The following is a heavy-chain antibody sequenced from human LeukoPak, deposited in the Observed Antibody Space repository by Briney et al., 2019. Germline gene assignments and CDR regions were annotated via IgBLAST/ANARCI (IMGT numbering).Heavy chain of an antibody. CDR3: ARLYYYDSSGDAFDI. CDR1: GGSISSYY. J-gene: IGHJ3*02. V-gene: IGHV4-59*01. D-gene: IGHD3-22*01. Sequence: PSETLSLTCTVSGGSISSYYWSWIRQPPGKGLEWLGYIYYSGSTNYNPSLKSRVTISVDTSKNQFSLKLSSVTAADTAVYYCARLYYYDSSGDAFDIWGQGTMVTVSS. CDR2: IYYSGST.